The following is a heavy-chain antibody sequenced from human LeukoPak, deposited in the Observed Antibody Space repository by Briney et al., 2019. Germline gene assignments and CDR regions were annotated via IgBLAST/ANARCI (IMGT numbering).Heavy chain of an antibody. V-gene: IGHV1-69*04. CDR2: IIPILGIA. J-gene: IGHJ3*02. CDR3: ARDPSGGYCGGDCYSEAFDI. CDR1: GYTFTSYA. D-gene: IGHD2-21*02. Sequence: GASVKVSCKASGYTFTSYAISWVRQAPGQGLEWMGRIIPILGIANYAQKFQGRVTITADKSTSTAYMELSSLRSEDTAVYYCARDPSGGYCGGDCYSEAFDIWGQGTMVTVSS.